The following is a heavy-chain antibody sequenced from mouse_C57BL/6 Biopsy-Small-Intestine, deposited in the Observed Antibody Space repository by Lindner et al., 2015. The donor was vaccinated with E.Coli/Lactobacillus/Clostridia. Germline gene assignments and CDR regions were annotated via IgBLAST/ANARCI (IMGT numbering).Heavy chain of an antibody. Sequence: VQLQESGAELVKPGASAKLSCTASGFNIKDYYMHWVKQRTEQGLEWIGRIDPEDGETKYAPKFQGKATITADTSSNTAYLQLSSLTSEDTAVYYCARELRLRNYAMDYWGQGTSVTVSS. J-gene: IGHJ4*01. D-gene: IGHD3-2*02. V-gene: IGHV14-2*01. CDR2: IDPEDGET. CDR3: ARELRLRNYAMDY. CDR1: GFNIKDYY.